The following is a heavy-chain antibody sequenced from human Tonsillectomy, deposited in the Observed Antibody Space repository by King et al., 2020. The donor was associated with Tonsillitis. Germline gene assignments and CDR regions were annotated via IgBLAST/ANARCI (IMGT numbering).Heavy chain of an antibody. Sequence: VQLVESGGGLVKPGGSMRLSCAASGFTFSSYSMNWVRQAPGKGLEWVSSISSSSSYIYYADSVKGRFTISRDNAKNSLYLQMNSLRAEDTAVYYCEYFDWTDAFDIWGQGTMVTVSS. D-gene: IGHD3-9*01. CDR3: EYFDWTDAFDI. J-gene: IGHJ3*02. CDR2: ISSSSSYI. CDR1: GFTFSSYS. V-gene: IGHV3-21*01.